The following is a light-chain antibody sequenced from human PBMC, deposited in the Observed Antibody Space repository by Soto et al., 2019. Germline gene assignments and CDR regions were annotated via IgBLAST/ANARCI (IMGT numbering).Light chain of an antibody. Sequence: DIQMTQSPSTLSASVGERVTITCRASQSISSWLAWYQQKPGKAPKLLIYKASSLESGVPSMFSGSGSGTEFTLTISSLQPDDFATYYCQQYNSYWTFGQGTKVDIK. CDR1: QSISSW. V-gene: IGKV1-5*03. J-gene: IGKJ1*01. CDR3: QQYNSYWT. CDR2: KAS.